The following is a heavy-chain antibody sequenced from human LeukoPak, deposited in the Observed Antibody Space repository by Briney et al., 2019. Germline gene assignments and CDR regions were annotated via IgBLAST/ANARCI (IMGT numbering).Heavy chain of an antibody. CDR1: GYTFTIFG. Sequence: ASVTVSFKASGYTFTIFGISWVRQAPGQGLEWMGWISAYNGNIKYAQKLQGRVTMTTGTSTSTAYMELRSLTSDDTAVFYCVRDLGDVPANFFDYWGQGTLVTVSS. D-gene: IGHD2-2*01. J-gene: IGHJ4*02. CDR2: ISAYNGNI. V-gene: IGHV1-18*01. CDR3: VRDLGDVPANFFDY.